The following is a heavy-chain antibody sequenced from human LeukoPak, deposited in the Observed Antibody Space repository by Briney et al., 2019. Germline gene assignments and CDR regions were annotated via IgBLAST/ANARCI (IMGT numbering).Heavy chain of an antibody. D-gene: IGHD3-10*01. V-gene: IGHV4-59*11. CDR1: SGSISSHY. Sequence: SETLSLTCTVSSGSISSHYWSWIRQPPGKGLEWIGYIYYSGSTNYNPSLKSRVTISVDTSKNQFSLKLSSVTAADTAVYYCATAEGRWSQGTLVTVSS. CDR2: IYYSGST. J-gene: IGHJ4*02. CDR3: ATAEGR.